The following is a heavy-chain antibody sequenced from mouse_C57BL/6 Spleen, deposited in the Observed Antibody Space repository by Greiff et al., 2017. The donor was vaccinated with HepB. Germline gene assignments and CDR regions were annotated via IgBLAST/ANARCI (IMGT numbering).Heavy chain of an antibody. CDR1: GYTFTSYW. D-gene: IGHD1-1*01. CDR3: ARSPYYYGSSYNDY. CDR2: IDPSDSYT. V-gene: IGHV1-69*01. J-gene: IGHJ2*01. Sequence: QVQLQQPGAELVMPGASVKLSCKASGYTFTSYWMHWVKQRPGQGLEWIGEIDPSDSYTNYNQKFKGKSTLTVDKSSRTAYMQLSSLTSEHSAVYYCARSPYYYGSSYNDYWGQGTTLTVSS.